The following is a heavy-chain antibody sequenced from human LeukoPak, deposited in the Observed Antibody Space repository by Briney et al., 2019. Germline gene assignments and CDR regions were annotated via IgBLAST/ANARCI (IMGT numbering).Heavy chain of an antibody. V-gene: IGHV3-30*18. CDR3: AKHTGHEAP. J-gene: IGHJ5*02. D-gene: IGHD1-14*01. Sequence: GGSLRLSCAASGFTFSSYSMNWVRQAPGKGLEWVAVISYDGSNKYYADSVKGRFTISRDNSKNTLYLQMNSLRVEDTAVYYCAKHTGHEAPWGQGTLVTVSS. CDR2: ISYDGSNK. CDR1: GFTFSSYS.